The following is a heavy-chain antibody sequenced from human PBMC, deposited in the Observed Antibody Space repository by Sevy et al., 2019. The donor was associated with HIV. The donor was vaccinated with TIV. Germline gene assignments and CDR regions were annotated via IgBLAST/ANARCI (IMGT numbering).Heavy chain of an antibody. V-gene: IGHV3-30*02. CDR1: GFTFSTYG. Sequence: GGSLRLSCAASGFTFSTYGMHWVRQAPGKGLEWVAFIRYDESEQYCADSVKGRCTISRDNSKGTRYLRLSSLRDEDTAVYYCAKDPRPSHRITTFGGVDYFEYWGQGTLVTVSS. CDR2: IRYDESEQ. D-gene: IGHD3-3*01. CDR3: AKDPRPSHRITTFGGVDYFEY. J-gene: IGHJ4*02.